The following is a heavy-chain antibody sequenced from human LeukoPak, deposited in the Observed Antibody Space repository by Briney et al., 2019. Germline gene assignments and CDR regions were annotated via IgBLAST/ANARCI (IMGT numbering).Heavy chain of an antibody. J-gene: IGHJ4*02. Sequence: GGSLRLSCAASGITFSSYSMSWVRQAPGKGLEWVSSISFSGTTTYYADSVKGRFTVSRDNSKDTLYLQMDGLRAEDTAVYYCARDPTELQLLSYYFDYWGQGTLVAVSS. CDR1: GITFSSYS. CDR3: ARDPTELQLLSYYFDY. CDR2: ISFSGTTT. V-gene: IGHV3-23*01. D-gene: IGHD2-2*01.